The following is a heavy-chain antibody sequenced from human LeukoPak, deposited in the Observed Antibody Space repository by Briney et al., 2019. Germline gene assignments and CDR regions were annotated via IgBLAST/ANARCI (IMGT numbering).Heavy chain of an antibody. D-gene: IGHD3-9*01. Sequence: ASVKVSCKASGYTFTSYGISWVRQAPGQGLERMGWISAYNGNTNYAQKPQGRVTMTTDTSTSTAYMELRSLRSDDTAVYYCARDLSHYDILTGYDYWGQGTLVTVSS. J-gene: IGHJ4*02. CDR1: GYTFTSYG. CDR3: ARDLSHYDILTGYDY. V-gene: IGHV1-18*04. CDR2: ISAYNGNT.